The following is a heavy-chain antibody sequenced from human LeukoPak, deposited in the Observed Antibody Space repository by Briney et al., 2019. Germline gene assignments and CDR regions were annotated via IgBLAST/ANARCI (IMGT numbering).Heavy chain of an antibody. V-gene: IGHV1-69-2*01. Sequence: ASVKVSCKVSGYTFTDYYMHWVQQAPGKGLEWMGLVDPEDGETIHAEKFQGRVTITADTSTDTAYMELSSLRSEDTAVYYCATGPQTGRHNWFDPWGQGTLVTVSS. CDR1: GYTFTDYY. J-gene: IGHJ5*02. CDR3: ATGPQTGRHNWFDP. CDR2: VDPEDGET. D-gene: IGHD1-1*01.